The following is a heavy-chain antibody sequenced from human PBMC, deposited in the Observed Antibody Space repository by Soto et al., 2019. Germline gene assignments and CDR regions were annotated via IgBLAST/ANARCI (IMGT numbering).Heavy chain of an antibody. CDR1: GFTFSSYA. Sequence: GGSLRLSCAASGFTFSSYAMSWVRQAPGKGLEWVAVISYDGSNKYYADSVKGRFTISRDNSKNTLYLQMNSLRAEDTAVYYCARDLASYCSSTSCYYYYGMDVWGQGTTVTVSS. CDR2: ISYDGSNK. CDR3: ARDLASYCSSTSCYYYYGMDV. D-gene: IGHD2-2*01. J-gene: IGHJ6*02. V-gene: IGHV3-30-3*01.